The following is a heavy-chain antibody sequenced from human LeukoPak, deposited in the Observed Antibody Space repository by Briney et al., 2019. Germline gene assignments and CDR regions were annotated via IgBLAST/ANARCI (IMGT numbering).Heavy chain of an antibody. CDR2: IIPILGIA. J-gene: IGHJ5*02. D-gene: IGHD3-3*01. CDR3: ASSPYYDFWSGDNWFDP. CDR1: GGTFSSYT. Sequence: GSSVKFSCKASGGTFSSYTISWVRQAPGQGLEWMGRIIPILGIANYAQKFQGRVTITADKSTSTAYMELSSLRSEDTAVYYCASSPYYDFWSGDNWFDPWGQGTLVTVSS. V-gene: IGHV1-69*02.